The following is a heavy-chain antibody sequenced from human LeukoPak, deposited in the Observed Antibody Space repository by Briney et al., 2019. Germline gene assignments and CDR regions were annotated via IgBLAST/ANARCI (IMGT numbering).Heavy chain of an antibody. D-gene: IGHD6-19*01. J-gene: IGHJ4*02. Sequence: GGSLRLSCAASGFTFSSYWMSWVRQAPGKGLEWVASIKQDGSEKYYVDSVKGRFTISRDNAKNSLYLQMNSLRAEDTAVYYCARDGLIDSSGWYGYWGQGTLVAVSS. CDR2: IKQDGSEK. V-gene: IGHV3-7*01. CDR3: ARDGLIDSSGWYGY. CDR1: GFTFSSYW.